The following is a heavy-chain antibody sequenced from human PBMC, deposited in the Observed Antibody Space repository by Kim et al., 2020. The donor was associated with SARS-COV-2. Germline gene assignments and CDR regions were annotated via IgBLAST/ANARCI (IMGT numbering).Heavy chain of an antibody. Sequence: GGSLRLSCAASGFTFSSYGMPWVRQAPGKGLEWVAVIWYDGSNKYYADSVKGRFTISRDNSKNTLYLQMNSLRAEDTAVYYCARDCRGTSVVAADDAFDIWGEGTMVTVSS. D-gene: IGHD2-15*01. CDR2: IWYDGSNK. V-gene: IGHV3-33*08. CDR3: ARDCRGTSVVAADDAFDI. CDR1: GFTFSSYG. J-gene: IGHJ3*02.